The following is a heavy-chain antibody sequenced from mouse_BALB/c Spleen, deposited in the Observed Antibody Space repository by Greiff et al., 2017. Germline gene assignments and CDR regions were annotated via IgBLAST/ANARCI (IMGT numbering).Heavy chain of an antibody. D-gene: IGHD1-2*01. Sequence: EVKLVESGGGLVQPGGSLRLSCATSGFTFSDFYMEWVRQPPGKRLEWIAASRNKANDYTTEYSASVKGRFIVSRDTSQSILYLQMNTLRAEDSATYYCARDVTTARGYYAMDYWGQGTSVTVSS. V-gene: IGHV7-1*02. J-gene: IGHJ4*01. CDR2: SRNKANDYTT. CDR1: GFTFSDFY. CDR3: ARDVTTARGYYAMDY.